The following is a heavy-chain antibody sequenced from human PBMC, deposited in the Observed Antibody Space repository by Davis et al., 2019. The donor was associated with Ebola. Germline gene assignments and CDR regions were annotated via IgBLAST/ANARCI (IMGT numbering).Heavy chain of an antibody. Sequence: GGSLRLSCAASKFTLSSYWMSWVRQAPGKGLEWVATIENDGSKKYYMDSVKGRFTISRDNAKNSLYLQMNSLRAEDTAVYYCARVGYGDYYFDYWGQGTLVTVSS. CDR3: ARVGYGDYYFDY. CDR1: KFTLSSYW. V-gene: IGHV3-7*01. J-gene: IGHJ4*02. D-gene: IGHD4-17*01. CDR2: IENDGSKK.